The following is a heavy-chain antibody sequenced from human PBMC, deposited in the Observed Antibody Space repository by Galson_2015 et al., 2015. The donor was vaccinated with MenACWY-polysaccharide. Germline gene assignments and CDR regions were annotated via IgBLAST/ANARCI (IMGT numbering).Heavy chain of an antibody. CDR1: GYTFTNHF. V-gene: IGHV1-18*01. J-gene: IGHJ2*01. D-gene: IGHD1-14*01. CDR3: ASSSINLDYNTDL. CDR2: IRGNDGDT. Sequence: SVKVSCKASGYTFTNHFITWVRQAPGQGLEWMGWIRGNDGDTDYAQKFQGRVTMTTDTSTSTVYMDLRSLKSDDTAIYYCASSSINLDYNTDLCGRGALDTVSS.